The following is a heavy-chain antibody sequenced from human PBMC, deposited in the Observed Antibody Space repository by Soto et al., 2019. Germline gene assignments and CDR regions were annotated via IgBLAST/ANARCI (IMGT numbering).Heavy chain of an antibody. CDR2: IKHAMGSA. Sequence: QVQVVQSGAEVKEPGSSVKVSCKASGDIFTTYAINWVRQAPGQGLVWMGGIKHAMGSANYAPTFQGRLTITADELTATAYMDLTSLTSEDTAVYYCARGLLVGHETVDYLGQGTLVTVSS. J-gene: IGHJ4*02. D-gene: IGHD1-26*01. CDR3: ARGLLVGHETVDY. CDR1: GDIFTTYA. V-gene: IGHV1-69*01.